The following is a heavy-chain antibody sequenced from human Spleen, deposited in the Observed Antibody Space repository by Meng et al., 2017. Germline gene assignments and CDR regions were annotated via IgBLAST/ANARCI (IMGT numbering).Heavy chain of an antibody. D-gene: IGHD2-21*02. J-gene: IGHJ4*02. V-gene: IGHV5-51*01. CDR2: INPRDSDT. Sequence: KVSCKGSGYTFSTYWIGWVRQRPGKGPEWMGIINPRDSDTRYSPSFQGQVTISADKSISTTYLQWSSLKASDTAMYYCARGPETYCGGDCYAANDYWGQGTLVTVSS. CDR1: GYTFSTYW. CDR3: ARGPETYCGGDCYAANDY.